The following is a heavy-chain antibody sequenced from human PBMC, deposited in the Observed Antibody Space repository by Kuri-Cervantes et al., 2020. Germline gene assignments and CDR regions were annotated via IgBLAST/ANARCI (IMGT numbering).Heavy chain of an antibody. Sequence: SCTVSGGSISSGSYYWSWIRQPAGKGLEWIGRIYTSGSTNHNPSLKSRVAISVDTSKNQFSLKLTSVTAADTAMYYCAREEVFWNAFDIWGQGTMVTVSS. D-gene: IGHD1-1*01. V-gene: IGHV4-61*02. J-gene: IGHJ3*02. CDR2: IYTSGST. CDR1: GGSISSGSYY. CDR3: AREEVFWNAFDI.